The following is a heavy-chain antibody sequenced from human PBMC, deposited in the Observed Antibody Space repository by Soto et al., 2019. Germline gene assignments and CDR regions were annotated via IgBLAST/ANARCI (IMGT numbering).Heavy chain of an antibody. Sequence: QEHLVESGGGVVQPGGSLTLSCTASGFPFSSYTMHWLRRAPGKGLEWVGIISFDGSSKYYADWLMGRIVISRDNSKDSLYLQMDTLRPDDTAIYYCARDTVTSLTPYQGFYYYGMDVWGQGTTVTVSS. D-gene: IGHD2-2*01. CDR3: ARDTVTSLTPYQGFYYYGMDV. CDR2: ISFDGSSK. V-gene: IGHV3-30*09. J-gene: IGHJ6*02. CDR1: GFPFSSYT.